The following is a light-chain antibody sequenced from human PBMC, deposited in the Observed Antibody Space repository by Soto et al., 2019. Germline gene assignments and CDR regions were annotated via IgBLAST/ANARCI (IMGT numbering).Light chain of an antibody. Sequence: QSVLTQPPSASGTPGQRVTISCSGSSSNIGSNYVYWYQQPPGKAPKLMIYDVSNRPSGVSDRFSGSKSGNTASLTISGLQTEDEADYYCKSYTTTSTYVFGTGTKLTVL. CDR2: DVS. CDR3: KSYTTTSTYV. V-gene: IGLV1-47*02. J-gene: IGLJ1*01. CDR1: SSNIGSNY.